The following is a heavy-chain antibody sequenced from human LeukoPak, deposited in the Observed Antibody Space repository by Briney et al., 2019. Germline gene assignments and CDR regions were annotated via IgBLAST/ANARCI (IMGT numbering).Heavy chain of an antibody. CDR3: ARHVNGDYVHYYYGMDV. CDR1: GGSISSSSYY. CDR2: IYYSGST. D-gene: IGHD4-17*01. V-gene: IGHV4-39*01. J-gene: IGHJ6*02. Sequence: SETLSLTCTVSGGSISSSSYYWGWIRQPPGKGLEWIGSIYYSGSTYYNPSLKSRVTISVDTSKNQFSLKLSSVTAADTAVYYCARHVNGDYVHYYYGMDVWGQGTTVTVSS.